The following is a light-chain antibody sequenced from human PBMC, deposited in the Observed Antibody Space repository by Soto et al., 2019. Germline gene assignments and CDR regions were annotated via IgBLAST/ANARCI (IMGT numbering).Light chain of an antibody. CDR3: QQYNTWPPT. CDR1: QSVGRD. Sequence: IVMTQSPATLSVSPGEGATLSCRASQSVGRDLAWYQQKPGQAPRLLIYGASTRATGIPARFTGSGSGTEFTLAINSLQSEGFAVYWCQQYNTWPPTFGPGTTVDIK. CDR2: GAS. V-gene: IGKV3-15*01. J-gene: IGKJ3*01.